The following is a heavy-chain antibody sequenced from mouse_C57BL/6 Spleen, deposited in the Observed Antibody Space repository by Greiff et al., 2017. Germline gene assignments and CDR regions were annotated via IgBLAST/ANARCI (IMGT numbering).Heavy chain of an antibody. CDR3: ARVRSQYYYAMDY. CDR1: GFTFSDYY. V-gene: IGHV5-16*01. Sequence: EVKLVESEGGLVQPGRSMKLSCTASGFTFSDYYMAWVRQVPEKGLEWVATINYDGSSTYYLDSLKSRFIISRDNAKNILYLKMSSLKSEDTATYYCARVRSQYYYAMDYWGQGTSVTVSS. D-gene: IGHD2-12*01. J-gene: IGHJ4*01. CDR2: INYDGSST.